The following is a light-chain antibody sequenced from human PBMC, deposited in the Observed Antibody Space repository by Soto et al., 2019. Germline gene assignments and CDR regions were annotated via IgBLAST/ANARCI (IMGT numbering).Light chain of an antibody. V-gene: IGLV2-11*01. CDR3: CSCAGSYTWV. J-gene: IGLJ3*02. CDR1: STDVGGYNY. Sequence: SALTQPRSVSGSPGQSVAISCTGTSTDVGGYNYVSWYQQHPGKAPKLMIYDVANRPSGVPDRFSGSKSGNTASLTISGLQADDEADYYCCSCAGSYTWVFGGGTKLTVL. CDR2: DVA.